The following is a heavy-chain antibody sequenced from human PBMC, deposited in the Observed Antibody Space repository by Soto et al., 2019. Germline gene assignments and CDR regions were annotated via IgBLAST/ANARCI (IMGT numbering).Heavy chain of an antibody. CDR2: ISSSSSYI. V-gene: IGHV3-21*01. Sequence: EVQLVESGGGLVKPGGSLRLSCAASGFTFSSYSMNWVRQAPGKGLEWVSSISSSSSYIYYADSVKGRFTISRDNAKNSLYLQMNSLRAEDTAVYYCARDRRMTAIPGHWGQGTLVTVSS. D-gene: IGHD2-21*02. J-gene: IGHJ4*02. CDR3: ARDRRMTAIPGH. CDR1: GFTFSSYS.